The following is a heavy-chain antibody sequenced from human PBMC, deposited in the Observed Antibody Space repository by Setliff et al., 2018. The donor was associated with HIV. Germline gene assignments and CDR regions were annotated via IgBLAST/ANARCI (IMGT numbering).Heavy chain of an antibody. J-gene: IGHJ6*04. V-gene: IGHV1-8*01. CDR2: MNPNTGVA. D-gene: IGHD3-10*01. CDR3: ASGKGVGGVIITGGLDV. Sequence: ASVKVSCKISGYTLTELSIHWVRQAPGKGLEWMGWMNPNTGVAGYALKFQGRVTMTRDTSISTAYMELSSLTSEDTAVYWCASGKGVGGVIITGGLDVWGKGTTVTVSS. CDR1: GYTLTELS.